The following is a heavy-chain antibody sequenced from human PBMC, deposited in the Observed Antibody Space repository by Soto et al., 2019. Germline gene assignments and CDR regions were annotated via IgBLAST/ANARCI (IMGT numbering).Heavy chain of an antibody. CDR3: AIGYSSGWYVDY. CDR1: GYIFINYY. CDR2: INPNGGGT. V-gene: IGHV1-46*01. Sequence: ASVKVSCKASGYIFINYYIHWVRQAPGQGLEWIGLINPNGGGTNYAQKFRGRVTMARDTSTSTAYMDLSSLRSDDTAVYYCAIGYSSGWYVDYWGQGTLVTVSS. D-gene: IGHD6-19*01. J-gene: IGHJ4*02.